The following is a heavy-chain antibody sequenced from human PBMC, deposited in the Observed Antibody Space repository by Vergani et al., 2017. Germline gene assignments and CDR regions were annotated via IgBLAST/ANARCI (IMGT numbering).Heavy chain of an antibody. CDR2: IYYSGST. D-gene: IGHD2-2*01. CDR1: GGSISNSIYY. V-gene: IGHV4-31*03. Sequence: QLQLQESGPGLVKPSETLSLTCTVSGGSISNSIYYWGWIRQHPGKGLEWIGYIYYSGSTYYNPSLKSRVTISVDTSKNQFSLKLSSVTAADTAVYYCARVGGKDIVVVPAAIWFDPWGQGTLVTVSS. CDR3: ARVGGKDIVVVPAAIWFDP. J-gene: IGHJ5*02.